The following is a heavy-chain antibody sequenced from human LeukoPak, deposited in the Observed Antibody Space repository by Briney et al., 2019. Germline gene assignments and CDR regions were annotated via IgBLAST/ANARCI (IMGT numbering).Heavy chain of an antibody. J-gene: IGHJ3*02. CDR1: GGSISSYY. CDR2: IYYSGST. V-gene: IGHV4-59*01. Sequence: PSETLFPTCTVSGGSISSYYWSWIRQPPGKGLEWIGYIYYSGSTNYNPSLKSRVTISVDTSKNQFSLKLSSVTAADTAVYYCARDLHYAFDIWGQGTMVTVSS. CDR3: ARDLHYAFDI.